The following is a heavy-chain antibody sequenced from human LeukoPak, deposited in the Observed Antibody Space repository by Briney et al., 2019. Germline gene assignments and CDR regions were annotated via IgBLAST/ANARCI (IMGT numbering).Heavy chain of an antibody. CDR3: ASRGFGELSDPYYYYMDV. D-gene: IGHD3-10*01. V-gene: IGHV4-61*02. J-gene: IGHJ6*03. CDR2: IYTSGST. Sequence: SQTLSLTCTVSGGSISSGSYYWSWIRQPAGKGLEWIGRIYTSGSTNYNPSLKSRVTISVDTSKNQFSLKLSSVTAADTAVYYCASRGFGELSDPYYYYMDVWGKGTTVTVSS. CDR1: GGSISSGSYY.